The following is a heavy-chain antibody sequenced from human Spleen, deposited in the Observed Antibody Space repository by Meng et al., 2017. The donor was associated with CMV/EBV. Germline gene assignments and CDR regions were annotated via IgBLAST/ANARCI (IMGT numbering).Heavy chain of an antibody. CDR2: IYHSGST. Sequence: GSLRLSCSVSGDYISDYYWSWIRQPPGKGLEWIGYIYHSGSTDYNPSIKSRVTISVDTSKKQFSLKLNSVTAADTDVYYCARTERYCSSTSCYVSFDYWGQGTLVTVSS. CDR1: GDYISDYY. J-gene: IGHJ4*02. V-gene: IGHV4-59*01. D-gene: IGHD2-2*01. CDR3: ARTERYCSSTSCYVSFDY.